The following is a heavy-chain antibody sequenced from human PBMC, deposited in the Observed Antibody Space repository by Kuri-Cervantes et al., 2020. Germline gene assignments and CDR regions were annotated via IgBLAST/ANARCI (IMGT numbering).Heavy chain of an antibody. CDR1: GFTFSSYG. D-gene: IGHD6-25*01. J-gene: IGHJ4*02. CDR3: ARGGKYSSGPYYFDY. CDR2: IWYDGSNK. V-gene: IGHV3-33*01. Sequence: GESLKISCAASGFTFSSYGVHWVRQAPGKGLEWVAVIWYDGSNKYHADSVKGRFTISRDNSKNTLYLQMNSLRAEDTAVYYCARGGKYSSGPYYFDYWGQGTLVTVSS.